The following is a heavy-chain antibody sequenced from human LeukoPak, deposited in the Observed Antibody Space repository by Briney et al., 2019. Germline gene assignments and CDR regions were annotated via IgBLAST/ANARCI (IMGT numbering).Heavy chain of an antibody. D-gene: IGHD5-24*01. CDR3: ARGHEMATITPAY. CDR2: IWYDGGNK. CDR1: GFTFNTFA. Sequence: GRSLRLSCAASGFTFNTFAMHWVRQAPGKGLEWVAIIWYDGGNKFCADSVKGRFTIARDNFKNTLFLQMHSLRAEDTAMYFCARGHEMATITPAYWGQGTMVIVSS. J-gene: IGHJ4*02. V-gene: IGHV3-33*03.